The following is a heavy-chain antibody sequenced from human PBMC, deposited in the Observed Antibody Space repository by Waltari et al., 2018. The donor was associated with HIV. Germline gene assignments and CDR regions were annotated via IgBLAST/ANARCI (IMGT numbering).Heavy chain of an antibody. V-gene: IGHV3-48*04. Sequence: EVQLVESGGGLVQPGGSLRLSCAASGFTFSSYSMNWVRQVPVKGREWVSYIVSSRSTIYYAGSVKGRFTISRDNAKNSLYLQMNSLRAEDRAVYYCARDMAADYWGQGTLVTVSS. CDR3: ARDMAADY. D-gene: IGHD6-13*01. CDR1: GFTFSSYS. CDR2: IVSSRSTI. J-gene: IGHJ4*02.